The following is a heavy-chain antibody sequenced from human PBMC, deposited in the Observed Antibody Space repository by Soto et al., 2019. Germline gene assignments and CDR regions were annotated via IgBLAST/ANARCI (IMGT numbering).Heavy chain of an antibody. Sequence: QAHLLQSGVEVKTPGTSVKVSCKASGYTFSSYGITWVRQAPGQGLEWVGWVSTSLGHTNSAYKFWGRVSMTADTSTDTAYLELRGLTSDDTAVYYCARASYCSSGTCTTWFHPWGQGTLVSVSS. CDR1: GYTFSSYG. D-gene: IGHD2-15*01. CDR3: ARASYCSSGTCTTWFHP. CDR2: VSTSLGHT. J-gene: IGHJ5*02. V-gene: IGHV1-18*01.